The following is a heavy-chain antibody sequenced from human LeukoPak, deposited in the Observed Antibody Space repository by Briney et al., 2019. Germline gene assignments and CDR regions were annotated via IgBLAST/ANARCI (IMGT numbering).Heavy chain of an antibody. D-gene: IGHD5-24*01. J-gene: IGHJ4*02. CDR1: GGSISSSSYY. V-gene: IGHV4-39*01. CDR3: ARHLDGYNYFDY. Sequence: PSETLSLTCTVSGGSISSSSYYWGWIRQPPGKGLEWIGSIYYSGSTYYNPSLKSRVTISVDTSKNQFSLKLSSVTAADTAVYYCARHLDGYNYFDYRGQGTLVTVSS. CDR2: IYYSGST.